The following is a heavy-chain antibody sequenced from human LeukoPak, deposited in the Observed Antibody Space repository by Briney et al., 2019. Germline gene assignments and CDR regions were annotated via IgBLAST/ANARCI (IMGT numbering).Heavy chain of an antibody. CDR2: ISAYNGNT. J-gene: IGHJ5*02. V-gene: IGHV1-18*01. Sequence: ASVKVSCKASGYTFTSYGISWVRQAPGQGLEWMGWISAYNGNTNYAQKLQGRVTMTTDTSTSTAYMEVSRLRFDDTAVYYCARDGGWYQLLWWFDPWGQGTLVTVSS. CDR3: ARDGGWYQLLWWFDP. CDR1: GYTFTSYG. D-gene: IGHD2-2*01.